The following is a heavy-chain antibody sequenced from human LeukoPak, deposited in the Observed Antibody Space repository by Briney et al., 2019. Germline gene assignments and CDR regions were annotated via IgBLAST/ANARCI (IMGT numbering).Heavy chain of an antibody. V-gene: IGHV6-1*01. Sequence: SQTLSLTCAISVDSVSSNSATWNWIRQSPLRGLEWLGRTYYRSQWNNDYAASVKSRIDINPETSKNQFSLQLNSVTPEDTAVYYCARGRGSSADFDYWGQGTLVTVSS. CDR1: VDSVSSNSAT. CDR3: ARGRGSSADFDY. CDR2: TYYRSQWNN. J-gene: IGHJ4*02. D-gene: IGHD6-6*01.